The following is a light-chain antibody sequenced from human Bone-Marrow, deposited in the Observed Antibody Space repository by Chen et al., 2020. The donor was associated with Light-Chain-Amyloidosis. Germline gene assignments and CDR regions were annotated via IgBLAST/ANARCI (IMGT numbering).Light chain of an antibody. J-gene: IGLJ3*02. CDR3: CSYAGSSTFEV. CDR2: EVS. V-gene: IGLV2-23*02. CDR1: SSDVGSYNL. Sequence: QSALTQPASVSGSPGQSITISCTGTSSDVGSYNLVSWYQKHPGKAPKRMIYEVSKRHSGVSNRFSGSKSGNTASLAISGLQAGDEADYYCCSYAGSSTFEVFGGGTKLTVL.